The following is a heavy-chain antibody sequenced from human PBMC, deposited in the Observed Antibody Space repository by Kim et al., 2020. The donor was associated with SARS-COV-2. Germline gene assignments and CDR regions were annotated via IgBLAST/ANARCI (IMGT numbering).Heavy chain of an antibody. Sequence: ASVEDRFTISRNDSKSTAYLQMNRLKSDDTALYFCSRRGGTDFYPYFDYWGQGTLVTVSS. J-gene: IGHJ4*02. CDR3: SRRGGTDFYPYFDY. D-gene: IGHD1-26*01. V-gene: IGHV3-49*02.